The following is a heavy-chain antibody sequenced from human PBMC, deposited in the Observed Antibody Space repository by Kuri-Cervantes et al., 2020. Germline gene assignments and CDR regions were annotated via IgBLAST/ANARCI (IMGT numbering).Heavy chain of an antibody. V-gene: IGHV3-43D*04. D-gene: IGHD3-9*01. CDR3: AKNSYDILTGYFDY. J-gene: IGHJ4*02. CDR1: GFTFDDYA. Sequence: GGSLRLSCAASGFTFDDYAMHWVRQAPGKGLEWVSLISWDGGSTYYADSVKGRFTISRDNSKNSLYLQMNSLRAEDTALYYCAKNSYDILTGYFDYWGQGTLVTVSS. CDR2: ISWDGGST.